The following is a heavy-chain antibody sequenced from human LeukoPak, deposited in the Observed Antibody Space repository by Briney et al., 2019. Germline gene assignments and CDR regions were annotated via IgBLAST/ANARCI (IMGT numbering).Heavy chain of an antibody. D-gene: IGHD2-15*01. J-gene: IGHJ4*02. CDR2: IYSGGST. Sequence: GGSLRLSCAASGFTVSSKYMSWVRQAPGKGLEWVSVIYSGGSTYYADSVKGRFTISRDNSKNTVSLQMNSLRAKDMAVYYCAREATQGEAMAYFDYWGQGTLVTVAS. CDR1: GFTVSSKY. V-gene: IGHV3-66*01. CDR3: AREATQGEAMAYFDY.